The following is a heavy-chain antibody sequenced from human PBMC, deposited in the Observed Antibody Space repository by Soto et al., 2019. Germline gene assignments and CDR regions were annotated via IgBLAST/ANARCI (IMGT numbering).Heavy chain of an antibody. V-gene: IGHV4-39*01. CDR1: GGSINNNHYY. CDR3: ASQKPDVPAFFDY. J-gene: IGHJ4*02. D-gene: IGHD2-2*01. Sequence: QLQLQESGPGLVKPSETLSLTCTVSGGSINNNHYYWGWVRQPPEKGLEWIGSISYRGTTYFNPSLKSPVVKSVDTSRNPLSLGQTSVYAADTAVYYCASQKPDVPAFFDYWGQGILVTVSS. CDR2: ISYRGTT.